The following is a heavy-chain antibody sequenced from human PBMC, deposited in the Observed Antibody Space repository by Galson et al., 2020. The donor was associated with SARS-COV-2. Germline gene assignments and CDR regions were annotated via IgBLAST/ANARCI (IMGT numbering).Heavy chain of an antibody. J-gene: IGHJ2*01. D-gene: IGHD3-22*01. Sequence: SETLSLTCTVSGYSVSNYWGWVRQPPGRGLEWVGSVYPSGTAYYNPSLKSRVTISVDTSKNQFSLRLDSVTAADTALYYCARQGVNMIVLVTVPGWYFDLWGRGTLVTVSS. V-gene: IGHV4-38-2*02. CDR1: GYSVSNY. CDR2: VYPSGTA. CDR3: ARQGVNMIVLVTVPGWYFDL.